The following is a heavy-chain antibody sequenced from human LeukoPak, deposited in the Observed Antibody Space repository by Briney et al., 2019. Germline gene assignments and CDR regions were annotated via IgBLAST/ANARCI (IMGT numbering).Heavy chain of an antibody. D-gene: IGHD4-4*01. CDR1: GGSISSYY. J-gene: IGHJ6*02. V-gene: IGHV4-59*08. Sequence: SETLSLTCTVSGGSISSYYWSWIRQPPGKGLEWIGYIYYSGSTNYNPSLKSRVTISVDTSKNQFSLKLSSVTAADTAVYYCARCGATVTTYYYGMDVWGQGTTVTVSS. CDR3: ARCGATVTTYYYGMDV. CDR2: IYYSGST.